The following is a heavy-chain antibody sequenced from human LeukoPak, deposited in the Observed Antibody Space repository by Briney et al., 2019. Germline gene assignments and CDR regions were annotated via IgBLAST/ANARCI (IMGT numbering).Heavy chain of an antibody. CDR2: ISAYNGNT. V-gene: IGHV1-18*01. CDR1: GGTFSSYA. Sequence: ASVKVSCKASGGTFSSYAISWVRQAPGQGLEWMGWISAYNGNTNYAQKLQGRVTMTTDTSTSTAYMELRSLRSDDTAVYYCARETLLGGSCYRYWGQGTLVTVSS. J-gene: IGHJ4*02. D-gene: IGHD2-15*01. CDR3: ARETLLGGSCYRY.